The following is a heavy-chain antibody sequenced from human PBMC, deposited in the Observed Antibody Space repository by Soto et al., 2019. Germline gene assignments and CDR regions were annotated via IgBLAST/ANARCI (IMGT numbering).Heavy chain of an antibody. J-gene: IGHJ5*02. D-gene: IGHD1-26*01. CDR3: ARRATKKPGMATWWFDP. V-gene: IGHV1-69*02. CDR1: GGTISSRS. Sequence: KASGGTISSRSLSSPQHYNRQGLEWMGRIIPILGIANYAQKFQGRVTITADKSTSTAYMELSSLRSEDTAVYYCARRATKKPGMATWWFDPWGQGTLVTVSS. CDR2: IIPILGIA.